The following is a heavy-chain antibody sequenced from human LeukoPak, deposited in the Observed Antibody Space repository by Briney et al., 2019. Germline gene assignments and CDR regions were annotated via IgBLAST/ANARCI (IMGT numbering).Heavy chain of an antibody. V-gene: IGHV4-39*07. D-gene: IGHD6-19*01. J-gene: IGHJ4*01. Sequence: SETLTLTCTVSGGSISSSSYYWGWIRQPPGKGLEWIGYIYYSGSTYYNPSLKSRVTISVDTSKNQFSLKLSSVTAADTAVYYCARVRGAVAVDYWGHGTLVTVSS. CDR1: GGSISSSSYY. CDR2: IYYSGST. CDR3: ARVRGAVAVDY.